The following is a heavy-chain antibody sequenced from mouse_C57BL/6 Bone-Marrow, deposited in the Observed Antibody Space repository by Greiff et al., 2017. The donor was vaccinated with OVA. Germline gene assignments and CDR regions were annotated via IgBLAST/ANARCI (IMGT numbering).Heavy chain of an antibody. Sequence: VKLMESGPGLVAPSQSLSITCTVSGFSLTSYAISWVRQPPGKGLEWLGVIWTGGGTNYNSALKSRLSISKDNSKSQVFLKMNSLQTDDTARYYCARYDYDERGYYFDYWGQGTTLTVSS. J-gene: IGHJ2*01. D-gene: IGHD2-4*01. CDR2: IWTGGGT. CDR3: ARYDYDERGYYFDY. V-gene: IGHV2-9-1*01. CDR1: GFSLTSYA.